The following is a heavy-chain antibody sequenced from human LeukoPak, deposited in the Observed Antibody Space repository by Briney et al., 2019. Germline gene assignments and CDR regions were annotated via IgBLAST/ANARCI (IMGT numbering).Heavy chain of an antibody. V-gene: IGHV3-30*02. CDR2: IQYDGSNK. CDR3: VRGGYDSSIPPLDV. CDR1: GFIFSNYG. Sequence: GGSLRLSCAASGFIFSNYGIHWVRQAPGKGLEWVAFIQYDGSNKIYADSVKGRFAISRDDAKNSLYLQMNTLRAEDTAIYYCVRGGYDSSIPPLDVWGQGTTVIVSS. J-gene: IGHJ6*02. D-gene: IGHD3-22*01.